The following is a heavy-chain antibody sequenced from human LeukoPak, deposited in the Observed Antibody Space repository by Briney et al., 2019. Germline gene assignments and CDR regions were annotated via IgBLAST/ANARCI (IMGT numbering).Heavy chain of an antibody. CDR1: GGSISSYY. D-gene: IGHD3-22*01. Sequence: PSETLSLTCTVSGGSISSYYWSWIRQPPGKGLEWIGYIYYSGSTNYNPSLKSRVTISVDTSKNQFSLKLSSVTAADTAVYYCASYSYYYDSSGYFDYWGQGTLVTV. CDR3: ASYSYYYDSSGYFDY. V-gene: IGHV4-59*01. CDR2: IYYSGST. J-gene: IGHJ4*02.